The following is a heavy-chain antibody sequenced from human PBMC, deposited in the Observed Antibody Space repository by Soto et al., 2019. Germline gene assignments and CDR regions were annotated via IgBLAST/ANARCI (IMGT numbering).Heavy chain of an antibody. J-gene: IGHJ6*02. CDR3: AREIGLRFRALLPYYYGMDV. Sequence: GXSLRLSCAASGFTFSSYSMNWVRQAPGKGLEWVSYISSSSSTIYYADSVKGRFTISRDNAENSLYLQMNSLRDEDTAVYYCAREIGLRFRALLPYYYGMDVCRQGNTVTVSS. CDR1: GFTFSSYS. D-gene: IGHD3-10*01. CDR2: ISSSSSTI. V-gene: IGHV3-48*02.